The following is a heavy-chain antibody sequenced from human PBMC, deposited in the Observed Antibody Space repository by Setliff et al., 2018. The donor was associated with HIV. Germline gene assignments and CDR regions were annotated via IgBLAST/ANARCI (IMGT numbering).Heavy chain of an antibody. CDR3: ARRDWLPLGGLDY. D-gene: IGHD3-10*01. CDR2: ITHSGST. Sequence: PSETLSLTCAVYGGSFSGYYWTWIRQPPGKGLEWIGEITHSGSTNYNPSLETRVTISIDRSKNQFSLKLSSVTAADTAVYYCARRDWLPLGGLDYWGQGTLVTV. J-gene: IGHJ4*02. CDR1: GGSFSGYY. V-gene: IGHV4-34*01.